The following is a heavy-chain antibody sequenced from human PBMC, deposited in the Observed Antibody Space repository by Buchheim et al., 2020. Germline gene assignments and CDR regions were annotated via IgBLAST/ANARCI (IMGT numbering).Heavy chain of an antibody. CDR2: IYYSGST. CDR1: GGSISSYY. J-gene: IGHJ4*02. Sequence: QVQLQESGPGLVKPSETLSLTCTVSGGSISSYYWSWIRQPPGKGLEWIGYIYYSGSTNYNPSLKSRVTISVDTSKNQFSLKLSSVTAADTAVYYCARGCWSGYYTDYWGQGTL. V-gene: IGHV4-59*01. D-gene: IGHD3-3*01. CDR3: ARGCWSGYYTDY.